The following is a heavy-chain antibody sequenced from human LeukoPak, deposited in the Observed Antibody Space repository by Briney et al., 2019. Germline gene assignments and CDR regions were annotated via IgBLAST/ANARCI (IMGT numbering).Heavy chain of an antibody. CDR3: AREIVVVPAAMPGLCYMDV. V-gene: IGHV4-38-2*02. Sequence: PSETLSLTCAVSGYSISSGYCWGWIRPPPGKGLEWIGSIYHSGSTYYNPSLKSRVTTSVDTSKNQFSLKLSSVTAADTAVYYCAREIVVVPAAMPGLCYMDVGGKGTTVTVSS. CDR2: IYHSGST. J-gene: IGHJ6*03. D-gene: IGHD2-2*01. CDR1: GYSISSGYC.